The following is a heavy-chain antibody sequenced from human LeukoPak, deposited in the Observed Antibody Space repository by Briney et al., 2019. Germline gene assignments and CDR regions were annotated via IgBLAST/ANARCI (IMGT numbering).Heavy chain of an antibody. J-gene: IGHJ4*02. CDR1: GFTFSSYS. D-gene: IGHD2-21*02. V-gene: IGHV3-21*01. CDR3: ARRVTPNSFDC. Sequence: PGGSLRLSCAASGFTFSSYSMNWVRQAPGKGLEWVSSISSSNSSIHYADSVKGRFTISRDNAKNSLYLQMNSLRAEDTAVYYCARRVTPNSFDCWGQGTLVTVSS. CDR2: ISSSNSSI.